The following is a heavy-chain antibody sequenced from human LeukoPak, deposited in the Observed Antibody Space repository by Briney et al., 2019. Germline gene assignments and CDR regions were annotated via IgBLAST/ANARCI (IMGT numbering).Heavy chain of an antibody. Sequence: GGSLRLSCAASGFTFSSYAMHWVRQVPGKGLEWVAVISYDGSNKYYADSVRGRFTISRDNSKNTLYLQMNSLRAEDTAVYYCAREDKGVESYFDYWGQGTLVTVSS. V-gene: IGHV3-30-3*01. CDR3: AREDKGVESYFDY. D-gene: IGHD3-10*01. CDR2: ISYDGSNK. CDR1: GFTFSSYA. J-gene: IGHJ4*02.